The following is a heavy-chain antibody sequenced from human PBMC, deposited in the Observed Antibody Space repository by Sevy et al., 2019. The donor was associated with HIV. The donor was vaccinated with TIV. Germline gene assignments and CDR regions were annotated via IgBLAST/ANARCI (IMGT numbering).Heavy chain of an antibody. J-gene: IGHJ3*02. CDR1: GFTFSSYS. CDR3: ARDERPNYYASSGYRSDVAFDI. CDR2: ISSSSSYI. V-gene: IGHV3-21*01. D-gene: IGHD3-22*01. Sequence: GGSLRLSCAASGFTFSSYSMNWVRQAPGKGLEWASSISSSSSYIYYADSVKRRFTISRDNAKNSLYLQMNSLRAEDTAVYYCARDERPNYYASSGYRSDVAFDIWGQGTMVTVSS.